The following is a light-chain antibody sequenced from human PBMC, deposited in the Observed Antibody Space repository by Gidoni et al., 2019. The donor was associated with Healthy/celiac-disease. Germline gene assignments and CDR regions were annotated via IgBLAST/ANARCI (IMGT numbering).Light chain of an antibody. Sequence: SALTHPASVSCSPAQSIPISCTGTSSDVGGYNYVSWYQQHPGKAPKIMIYDVSNRPQGVSNRFAGSKSGNTASLTISGLQAEDEADYYCSSYTSSSTLVVFGGGTKLTVL. CDR2: DVS. CDR3: SSYTSSSTLVV. J-gene: IGLJ2*01. CDR1: SSDVGGYNY. V-gene: IGLV2-14*01.